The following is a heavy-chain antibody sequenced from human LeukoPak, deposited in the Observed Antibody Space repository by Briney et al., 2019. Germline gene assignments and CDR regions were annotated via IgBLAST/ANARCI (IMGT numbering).Heavy chain of an antibody. CDR3: ARNPLGYCSGGSCYGDAFDI. CDR2: ISSSGSTI. J-gene: IGHJ3*02. D-gene: IGHD2-15*01. V-gene: IGHV3-48*03. CDR1: GFTFSSYE. Sequence: GGSLRLSCAASGFTFSSYEMNWVRQAPGKGLEWVSYISSSGSTIYYADSVKGRFTISRDNAKNSLYLQMNILRAEDTAVYYCARNPLGYCSGGSCYGDAFDIWGQGTMVTVSS.